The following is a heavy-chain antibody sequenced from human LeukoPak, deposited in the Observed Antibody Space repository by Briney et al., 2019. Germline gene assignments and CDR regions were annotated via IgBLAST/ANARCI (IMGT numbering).Heavy chain of an antibody. CDR3: ARTQSSGWFFDY. V-gene: IGHV3-53*01. J-gene: IGHJ4*02. CDR2: IYSGGST. Sequence: GSLRLSCVASGFTVSSNYMSWVRQAPGKGLEWVSVIYSGGSTYYADSVKGRFTISRDNSKNTLYLQMNSLRAEDTAVYYCARTQSSGWFFDYWGQGTLVTVSS. D-gene: IGHD6-19*01. CDR1: GFTVSSNY.